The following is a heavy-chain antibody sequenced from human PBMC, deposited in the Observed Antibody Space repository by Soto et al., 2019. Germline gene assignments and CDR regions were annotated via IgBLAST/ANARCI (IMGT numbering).Heavy chain of an antibody. CDR1: GDSVSTNSAT. D-gene: IGHD3-10*01. V-gene: IGHV6-1*01. CDR2: TYYRSKWYN. CDR3: AHRRGFGELLFDY. Sequence: SQTLSLTCAISGDSVSTNSATWDWIRRSPSRGLEWLGRTYYRSKWYNDYAVSVKGRITINPDTSNNQPSLQLNSVTPDDTAVYYCAHRRGFGELLFDYWGQGALVTVSS. J-gene: IGHJ4*02.